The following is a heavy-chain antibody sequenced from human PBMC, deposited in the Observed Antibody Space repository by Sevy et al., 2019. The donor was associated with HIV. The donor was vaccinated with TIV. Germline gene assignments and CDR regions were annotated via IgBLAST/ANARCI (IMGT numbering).Heavy chain of an antibody. J-gene: IGHJ4*02. Sequence: SETLSLTCNVSGGSITTNGYHWGWIRQPPGKGLEWIGNIYYTGSIFFHPSFKTRVTISVDTSNNQFSLKLTAVTAADTAVYYCARRGNWYLFDYWGQGTLVTVSS. CDR3: ARRGNWYLFDY. CDR2: IYYTGSI. V-gene: IGHV4-39*01. CDR1: GGSITTNGYH. D-gene: IGHD3-16*01.